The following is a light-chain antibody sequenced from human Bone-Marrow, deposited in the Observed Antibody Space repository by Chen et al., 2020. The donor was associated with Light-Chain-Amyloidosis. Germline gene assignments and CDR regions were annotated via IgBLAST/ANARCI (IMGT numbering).Light chain of an antibody. CDR3: QQYGTSPLT. CDR1: QTISSNY. V-gene: IGKV3-20*01. Sequence: EIVLTQSPGTLSLSPGEGANLSCRASQTISSNYLTWYQQKFGQAPRLLIYGSSSRATGIPDRFTGSGSGTDFTLTSSRLEPEDFAMYYCQQYGTSPLTFGAGSKV. CDR2: GSS. J-gene: IGKJ4*01.